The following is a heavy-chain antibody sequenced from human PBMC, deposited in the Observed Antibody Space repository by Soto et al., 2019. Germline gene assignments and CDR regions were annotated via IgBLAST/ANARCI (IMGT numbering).Heavy chain of an antibody. V-gene: IGHV3-23*01. Sequence: PGGSLRLSCAASGFTFSSYAMSWVRQAPGKGLEWVSAISGSGGSTYYADSVKGRFTISRDNPKNTLYLQMNSLRAEDTAVYYCAKEPYGDFNYSYYYMAVWGKGTTVTVSS. D-gene: IGHD4-17*01. CDR3: AKEPYGDFNYSYYYMAV. CDR2: ISGSGGST. CDR1: GFTFSSYA. J-gene: IGHJ6*03.